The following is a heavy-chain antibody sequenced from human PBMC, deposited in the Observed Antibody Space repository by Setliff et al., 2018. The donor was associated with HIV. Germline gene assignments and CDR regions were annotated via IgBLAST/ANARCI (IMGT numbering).Heavy chain of an antibody. CDR3: TKDTSPQPPDFDS. CDR1: GFTFSSYA. V-gene: IGHV3-23*01. Sequence: GGSLRLSCAASGFTFSSYAMSWVRQAPGKGLEWVSAISGSGGSTYYADSVKGRFTISRDNSKNTLYLQMSSLRADDTAVYYCTKDTSPQPPDFDSWGQGTLVTVSS. CDR2: ISGSGGST. D-gene: IGHD2-2*01. J-gene: IGHJ4*02.